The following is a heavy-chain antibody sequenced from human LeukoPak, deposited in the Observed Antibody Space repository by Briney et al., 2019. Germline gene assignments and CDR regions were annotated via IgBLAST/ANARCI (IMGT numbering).Heavy chain of an antibody. CDR3: ARWDYYGSGSSIFDY. V-gene: IGHV4-59*01. CDR2: IYYSGST. D-gene: IGHD3-10*01. CDR1: GDSISSYY. Sequence: SETLSLTCTVSGDSISSYYWSWIRQPPGKGLEWIGYIYYSGSTNYNPSLKSRVTISVDTSKNQFSLKLSSVTAADTAVYYCARWDYYGSGSSIFDYWGQGTLVTVSS. J-gene: IGHJ4*02.